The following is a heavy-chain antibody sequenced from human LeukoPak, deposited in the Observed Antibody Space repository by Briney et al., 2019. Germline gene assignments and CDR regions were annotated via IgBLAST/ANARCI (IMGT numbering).Heavy chain of an antibody. J-gene: IGHJ4*02. CDR2: LTPHGGST. CDR1: GYTFTSYY. Sequence: ASVKVFCKASGYTFTSYYMHWARQASGKGLEWMGILTPHGGSTSYAQKFQGRVTMTRDTSTSTVYMELSSLRSEDTAVYYCARRGANYDYVWGSYTTYYFEYWGQGTLVTVSS. D-gene: IGHD3-16*01. CDR3: ARRGANYDYVWGSYTTYYFEY. V-gene: IGHV1-46*01.